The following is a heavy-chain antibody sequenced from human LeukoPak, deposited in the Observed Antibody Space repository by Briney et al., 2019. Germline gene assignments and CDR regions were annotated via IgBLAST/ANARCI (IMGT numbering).Heavy chain of an antibody. CDR3: ARSPWDSSGYVDY. CDR1: GFTFSNYA. CDR2: ISSSTTI. Sequence: GGSLRLSCAASGFTFSNYAMNWVRQAPGKGLEWVSYISSSTTIYYADSVKGHFTISRDNAKNSLYLQMNSLRAEDTAVYYCARSPWDSSGYVDYWGQGTLVTVSS. V-gene: IGHV3-69-1*01. J-gene: IGHJ4*02. D-gene: IGHD3-22*01.